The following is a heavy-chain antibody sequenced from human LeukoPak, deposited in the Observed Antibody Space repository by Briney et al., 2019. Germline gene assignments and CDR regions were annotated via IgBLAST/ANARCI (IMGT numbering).Heavy chain of an antibody. Sequence: GGSLRLSCAASGFTVSNNYMNWVRQAPGKELEWFSVIYSGGSTYYADSVKGRFTISRHNSNNTLYLQMNSLRDEDTAVYYCARETKYGGYSYGFLDYWGQGTPVTVSS. V-gene: IGHV3-53*04. CDR3: ARETKYGGYSYGFLDY. D-gene: IGHD5-18*01. CDR1: GFTVSNNY. J-gene: IGHJ4*02. CDR2: IYSGGST.